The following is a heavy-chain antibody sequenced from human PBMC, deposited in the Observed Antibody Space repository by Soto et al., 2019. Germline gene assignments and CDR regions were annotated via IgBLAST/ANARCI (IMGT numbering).Heavy chain of an antibody. J-gene: IGHJ4*02. D-gene: IGHD1-20*01. V-gene: IGHV1-18*01. Sequence: QVHLVQSGAEVKKPGASVKVSCKGSGYTFTSYGITWVRQAPGQGLEWMGWVSAHNGNTGYAQKLQGRVTVTRDTTTSTAYMELRRLRSDDTAVYYCARGRYGDYWGQGALVTVSS. CDR2: VSAHNGNT. CDR3: ARGRYGDY. CDR1: GYTFTSYG.